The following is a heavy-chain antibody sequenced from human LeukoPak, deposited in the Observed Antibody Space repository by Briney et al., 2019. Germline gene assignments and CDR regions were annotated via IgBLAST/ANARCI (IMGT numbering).Heavy chain of an antibody. D-gene: IGHD3-10*01. Sequence: GGSLRLSCAASGFTFSSYAMHWVRQAPGKGLERVAVISYDGSNKYYADSVKGRFTISRDNSKNTLYLQMNSLRAEDTAVYYCARDSSLWFGELFRWGQGTLVTVSS. V-gene: IGHV3-30-3*01. J-gene: IGHJ4*02. CDR2: ISYDGSNK. CDR1: GFTFSSYA. CDR3: ARDSSLWFGELFR.